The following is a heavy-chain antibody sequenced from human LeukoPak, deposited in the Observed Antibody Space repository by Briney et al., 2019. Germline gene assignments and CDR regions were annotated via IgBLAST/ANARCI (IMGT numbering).Heavy chain of an antibody. CDR2: TNPISGNT. J-gene: IGHJ6*03. CDR3: ARGPPIRGYRYGYDTGYYYSYSMDV. D-gene: IGHD5-18*01. Sequence: ASVKVSCKASGYTFTSYDINWVRQATGQGLEWMGWTNPISGNTGHAQKFQGRVTMTRDTSISTAYMELSSLRSEDTAAYYCARGPPIRGYRYGYDTGYYYSYSMDVWGKGTTVTISS. CDR1: GYTFTSYD. V-gene: IGHV1-8*01.